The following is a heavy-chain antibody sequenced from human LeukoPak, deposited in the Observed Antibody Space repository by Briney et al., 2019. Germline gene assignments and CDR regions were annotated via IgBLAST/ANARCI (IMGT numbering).Heavy chain of an antibody. Sequence: ASVKVSCKASGYTFTSYDINWVRQATGQGLEWMGWMNPNSGNTGYAQKFQGRVTMTRNTSISTAYMELSSLRSEDTAVYYCARTPIKDYDFWSSYYSTSYYYYGMDVWGQGTTVTVSS. CDR1: GYTFTSYD. CDR3: ARTPIKDYDFWSSYYSTSYYYYGMDV. CDR2: MNPNSGNT. V-gene: IGHV1-8*01. J-gene: IGHJ6*02. D-gene: IGHD3-3*01.